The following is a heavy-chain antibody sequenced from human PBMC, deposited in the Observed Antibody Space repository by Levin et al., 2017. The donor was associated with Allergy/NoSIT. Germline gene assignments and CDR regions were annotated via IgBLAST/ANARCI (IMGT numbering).Heavy chain of an antibody. CDR1: GGSFSGYY. CDR3: ARGLRGYSGYGSDY. Sequence: SQTLSLTCAVYGGSFSGYYWSWIRQPPGKGLEWIGEINHSGSTNYNPSLKSRVTISVDTSKNQFSLKLSSVTAADTAVYYCARGLRGYSGYGSDYWGQGTLVTVSS. V-gene: IGHV4-34*01. D-gene: IGHD5-12*01. CDR2: INHSGST. J-gene: IGHJ4*02.